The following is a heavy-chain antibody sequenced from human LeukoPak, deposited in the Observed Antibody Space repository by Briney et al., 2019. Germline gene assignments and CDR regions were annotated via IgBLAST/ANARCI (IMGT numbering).Heavy chain of an antibody. CDR3: AELGITMIGGV. CDR1: GFTFSSYE. V-gene: IGHV3-48*03. J-gene: IGHJ6*04. D-gene: IGHD3-10*02. Sequence: GGSLRLSCAASGFTFSSYEMNWVRQAPGKGLEWVSYISSSGSTKFYADSVKGRFTISRDNAKNSLYLQMNSLRAEDTAVYYCAELGITMIGGVWGKGTTVTISS. CDR2: ISSSGSTK.